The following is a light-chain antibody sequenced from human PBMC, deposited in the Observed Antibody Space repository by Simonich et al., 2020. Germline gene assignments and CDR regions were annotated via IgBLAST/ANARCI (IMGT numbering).Light chain of an antibody. CDR1: QGISSA. CDR3: QLFNSYRIT. CDR2: DAS. Sequence: AIQLTQSPSSLSASVGDRVTITCRASQGISSALAWYQQKPGKAPKLLIYDASSLESGGPSRFSGSGSGTDFTLTISSLQPEDFATYYCQLFNSYRITFGQGTRLEIK. J-gene: IGKJ5*01. V-gene: IGKV1-13*02.